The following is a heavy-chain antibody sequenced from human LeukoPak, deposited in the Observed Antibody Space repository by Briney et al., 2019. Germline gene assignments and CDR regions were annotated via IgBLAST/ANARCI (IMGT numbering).Heavy chain of an antibody. CDR3: GKDRVIAATGKFSGLLDS. D-gene: IGHD6-13*01. J-gene: IGHJ4*03. CDR1: GFTFSSYA. V-gene: IGHV3-23*01. Sequence: GGSLRLSCAASGFTFSSYAMSWVRQAPGEGLEWVSAISGSGGTTYYADSVKGRFTISRDNFKDTLYLQMKRLRAEDTAVYYCGKDRVIAATGKFSGLLDSWGRGNLGTVPS. CDR2: ISGSGGTT.